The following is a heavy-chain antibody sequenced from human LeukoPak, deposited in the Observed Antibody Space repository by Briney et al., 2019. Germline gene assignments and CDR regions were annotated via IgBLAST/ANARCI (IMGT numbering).Heavy chain of an antibody. Sequence: GASVKVSCKASGYTFTGYYMHWVRQAPGQGLEWMGWINPNSGGTNYAQKFQGRVTMTRDTSISTAYMELSRLRSDDTAVYYCARDETYYDFWSGYYRVWFDPWGQGTLVTVSS. V-gene: IGHV1-2*02. J-gene: IGHJ5*02. D-gene: IGHD3-3*01. CDR3: ARDETYYDFWSGYYRVWFDP. CDR1: GYTFTGYY. CDR2: INPNSGGT.